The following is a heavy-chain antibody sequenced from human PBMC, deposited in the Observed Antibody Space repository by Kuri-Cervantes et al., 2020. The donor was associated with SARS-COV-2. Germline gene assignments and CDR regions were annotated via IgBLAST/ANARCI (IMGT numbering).Heavy chain of an antibody. D-gene: IGHD3-22*01. Sequence: ESLKISCAVYGGSFSGYYWSWIRQPPGKGLEWIVEINHSGSTNYNPSLKIRVTISVDTSKNQFSLKLSSVTAADTAVYYCARGLGSGYYYGSFDYWGQGTLVTVSS. V-gene: IGHV4-34*01. J-gene: IGHJ4*02. CDR3: ARGLGSGYYYGSFDY. CDR1: GGSFSGYY. CDR2: INHSGST.